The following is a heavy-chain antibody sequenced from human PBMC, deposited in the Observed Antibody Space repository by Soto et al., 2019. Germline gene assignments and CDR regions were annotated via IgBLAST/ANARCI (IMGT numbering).Heavy chain of an antibody. V-gene: IGHV1-18*01. CDR3: ETVREWELGWFDP. Sequence: ASVKVSCKASGGTFSRYAISWVRQAPGQGLEWMGWISAYNGNTNYAQKLQGRVTMTTDTSTGTAYMELRRLRSDDTAVYYCETVREWELGWFDPWGQGTLVTVSS. CDR2: ISAYNGNT. CDR1: GGTFSRYA. D-gene: IGHD1-26*01. J-gene: IGHJ5*02.